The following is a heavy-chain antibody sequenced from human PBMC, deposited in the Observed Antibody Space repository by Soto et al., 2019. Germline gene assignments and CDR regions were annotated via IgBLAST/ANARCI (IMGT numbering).Heavy chain of an antibody. Sequence: AGPPLVNHTQTLPLTCPFSGFSLSTSGVGVGWIRQPPGKALEWLALIYWNDDKRYSPSLKSRLTITKDTSKNQVVLTMTNMDTLDKATDDGAYRRKASDPFDHWGQGTLDTVSS. CDR3: AYRRKASDPFDH. CDR2: IYWNDDK. J-gene: IGHJ4*02. D-gene: IGHD5-12*01. CDR1: GFSLSTSGVG. V-gene: IGHV2-5*01.